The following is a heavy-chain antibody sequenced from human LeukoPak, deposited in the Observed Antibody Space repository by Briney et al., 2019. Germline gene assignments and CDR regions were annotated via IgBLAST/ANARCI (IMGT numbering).Heavy chain of an antibody. CDR2: MKSDGSEK. D-gene: IGHD2-21*01. CDR1: GFTLSNYW. CDR3: ARGGLYSFDS. J-gene: IGHJ4*02. V-gene: IGHV3-7*01. Sequence: PGGSLRLYCVASGFTLSNYWMRWVRQAPGKGLEWVADMKSDGSEKNYAQSVNGRFTISRDNAKSSLFLQMNSLRAEDTGFYYCARGGLYSFDSWGQGTLVTVSS.